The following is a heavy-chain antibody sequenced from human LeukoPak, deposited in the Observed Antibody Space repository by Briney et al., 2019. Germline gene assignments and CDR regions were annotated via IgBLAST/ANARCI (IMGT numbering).Heavy chain of an antibody. D-gene: IGHD3-3*01. Sequence: ASVKVSCKASGYTLTSYGISWVRQAPGQGLEWMGWISAYNGNTNYAQKLQGRVTMTTDTSTSTAYMELRSLRSDDTAVYYCARDLDFWSGNYYYGMDVWGQGTTVTVSS. CDR2: ISAYNGNT. CDR3: ARDLDFWSGNYYYGMDV. J-gene: IGHJ6*02. V-gene: IGHV1-18*01. CDR1: GYTLTSYG.